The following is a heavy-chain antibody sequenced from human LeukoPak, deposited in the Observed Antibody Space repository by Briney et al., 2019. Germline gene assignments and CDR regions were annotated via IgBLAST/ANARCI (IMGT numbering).Heavy chain of an antibody. CDR3: AKIATTIGDFDY. Sequence: GGSLRLSCVASGVTLSNYAMSWARQAPGKGLEWVSGISSSGSGGNTYYADSVKGRFTISRDSSRNTLFLHMNTLRAEDTAIYYCAKIATTIGDFDYWGQGTLVTVSS. D-gene: IGHD2-21*01. J-gene: IGHJ4*02. V-gene: IGHV3-23*01. CDR1: GVTLSNYA. CDR2: ISSSGSGGNT.